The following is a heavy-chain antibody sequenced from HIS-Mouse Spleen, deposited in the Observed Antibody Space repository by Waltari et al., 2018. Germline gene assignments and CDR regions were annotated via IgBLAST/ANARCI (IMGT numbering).Heavy chain of an antibody. D-gene: IGHD1-26*01. CDR2: ISWNSGSI. J-gene: IGHJ4*02. CDR3: AKGIVGATYFDY. V-gene: IGHV3-9*01. Sequence: LEWVSGISWNSGSIGYADSVKGRFTISRDNAKNSLYLQMNSLRAEDTALYYCAKGIVGATYFDYWGQGTLVTVSS.